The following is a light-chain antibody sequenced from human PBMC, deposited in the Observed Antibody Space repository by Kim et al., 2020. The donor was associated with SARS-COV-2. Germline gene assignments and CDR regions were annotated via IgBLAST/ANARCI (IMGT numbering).Light chain of an antibody. Sequence: ASVGDRVTITYRASQGIRNYLDWYQQKPGKVPKLLIYAASTLQSEVPSRFSGSGSGTDFTLTISSLQPEDVATYYCQKYNSVPLTFGGGTKVDIK. CDR1: QGIRNY. CDR2: AAS. V-gene: IGKV1-27*01. CDR3: QKYNSVPLT. J-gene: IGKJ4*01.